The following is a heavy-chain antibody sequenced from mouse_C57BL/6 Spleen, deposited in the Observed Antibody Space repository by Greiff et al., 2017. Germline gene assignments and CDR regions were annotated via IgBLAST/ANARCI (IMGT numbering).Heavy chain of an antibody. V-gene: IGHV14-4*01. J-gene: IGHJ4*01. CDR3: TTNWDDAMDY. D-gene: IGHD4-1*01. CDR1: GFNIKDDY. CDR2: IDPENGDT. Sequence: VQLQQSGAELVRPGASVKLSCTASGFNIKDDYMHWVKQRPEQGLEWIGWIDPENGDTEYASKFQGKATITADTSSNTAYLQLSSLTSEDTAVYYCTTNWDDAMDYWGQGTSVTVSS.